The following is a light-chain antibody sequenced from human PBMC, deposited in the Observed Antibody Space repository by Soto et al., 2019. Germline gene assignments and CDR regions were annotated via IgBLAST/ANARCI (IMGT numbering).Light chain of an antibody. Sequence: QSALTQPASVSGSPGQSITISCTGTSSDVGSYNLVSWYQQHPGKAPKLMIYEVSKRPSGVSNRFSGSKSGNTASLTISGLQAEDEADYYCCSDAGSSRVFGTGTKLTVL. CDR1: SSDVGSYNL. CDR2: EVS. V-gene: IGLV2-23*02. CDR3: CSDAGSSRV. J-gene: IGLJ1*01.